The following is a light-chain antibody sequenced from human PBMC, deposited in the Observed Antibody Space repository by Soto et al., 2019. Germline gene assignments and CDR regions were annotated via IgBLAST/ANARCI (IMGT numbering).Light chain of an antibody. CDR1: SSDVGGYNY. Sequence: QSVLTQPRSVSGYPGQSVTISCTGTSSDVGGYNYVSWYQQHPGKAPKLMIYDVNKRPSEVPDRFSGSKSGNTASLTISGLQADDEADYYCCSYAGSYTLYVFGTWTKLTVL. J-gene: IGLJ1*01. CDR3: CSYAGSYTLYV. V-gene: IGLV2-11*01. CDR2: DVN.